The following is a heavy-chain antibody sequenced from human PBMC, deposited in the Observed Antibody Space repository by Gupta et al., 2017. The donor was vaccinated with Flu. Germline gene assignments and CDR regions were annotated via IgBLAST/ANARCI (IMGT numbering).Heavy chain of an antibody. J-gene: IGHJ6*02. Sequence: VSLVQSGAEVKKPGSSVKVSCKAAGGTFSSYAISWVRQAPGQGLEWMGGIIPIFGTANYAQKFQGRVTITADKSTSTAYMELSSLRSEDTAVYYCARDPLSTTVTAIGAYYYGMDVWGQGTTVTVSS. V-gene: IGHV1-69*06. CDR2: IIPIFGTA. D-gene: IGHD4-17*01. CDR3: ARDPLSTTVTAIGAYYYGMDV. CDR1: GGTFSSYA.